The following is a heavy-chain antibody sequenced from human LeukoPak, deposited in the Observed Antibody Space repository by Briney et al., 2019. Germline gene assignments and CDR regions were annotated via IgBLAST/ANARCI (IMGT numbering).Heavy chain of an antibody. CDR1: GYTFTSYY. V-gene: IGHV1-46*01. D-gene: IGHD6-19*01. CDR3: ARLEHSSGWLVVAFDI. Sequence: ASVKVSCKASGYTFTSYYMHWVRQAPGQGLEWMGIINPSGGSTSYAQKFQGRVTMTRDTSTSTVYMELSSLRSEDTAVYYCARLEHSSGWLVVAFDIWGQGTMVTVSS. CDR2: INPSGGST. J-gene: IGHJ3*02.